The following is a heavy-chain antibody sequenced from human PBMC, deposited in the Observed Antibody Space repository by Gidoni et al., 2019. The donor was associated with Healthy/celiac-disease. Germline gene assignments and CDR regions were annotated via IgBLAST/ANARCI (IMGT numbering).Heavy chain of an antibody. D-gene: IGHD7-27*01. Sequence: DVQLVESGGGLGQPGGSLRLSCVASGFTFSSYEMNWVRQVPGKGLEWVSEISSSGNIIYYADSVKGRFTISRDNAKNSLYLQMNSLRAEDTAVYYCARVGTNNDYWGQGTLVTVSS. CDR2: ISSSGNII. CDR1: GFTFSSYE. CDR3: ARVGTNNDY. J-gene: IGHJ4*02. V-gene: IGHV3-48*03.